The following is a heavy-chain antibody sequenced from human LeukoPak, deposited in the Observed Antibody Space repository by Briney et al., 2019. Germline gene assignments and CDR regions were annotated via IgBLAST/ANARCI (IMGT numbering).Heavy chain of an antibody. CDR1: GYTFTGYY. CDR2: INPNSGGT. V-gene: IGHV1-2*06. CDR3: ARAESSNWDAKYFFDY. D-gene: IGHD4-11*01. Sequence: ASVKVSCKASGYTFTGYYIHWVRQAPGQGLEWMGRINPNSGGTNYAQRFQGRVTMTRDTSISTAYMELSRLRSDDTAVYYCARAESSNWDAKYFFDYWGQGTQVTVSS. J-gene: IGHJ4*02.